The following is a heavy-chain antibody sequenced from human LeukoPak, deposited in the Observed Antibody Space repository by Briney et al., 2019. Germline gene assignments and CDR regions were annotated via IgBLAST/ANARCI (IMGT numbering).Heavy chain of an antibody. J-gene: IGHJ4*02. Sequence: GGSLRLSCAASGFTFSSYWMHWVRQAPGKGLVWVSHINSDGSSTTYADSVKGRFTISRDNAKNTLYLQMNSLRAEDTAVYYCARVRLIPVHSDYNGAFFDYWGQGTLVTVAS. D-gene: IGHD5-12*01. CDR3: ARVRLIPVHSDYNGAFFDY. CDR1: GFTFSSYW. V-gene: IGHV3-74*01. CDR2: INSDGSST.